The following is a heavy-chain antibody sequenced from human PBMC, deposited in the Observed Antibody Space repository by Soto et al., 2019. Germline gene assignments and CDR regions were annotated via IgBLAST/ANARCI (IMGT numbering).Heavy chain of an antibody. D-gene: IGHD6-19*01. CDR1: GYTFTGYA. CDR2: INAGNGNT. V-gene: IGHV1-3*01. Sequence: ASVKVSCKXSGYTFTGYAMHWVRQAPGQRLEWMGWINAGNGNTKYSQKFQGRVTITRDTSASTAYMELSSLRSEDTAVYYCARAVAVAADFDYWGQGTLVTVS. J-gene: IGHJ4*02. CDR3: ARAVAVAADFDY.